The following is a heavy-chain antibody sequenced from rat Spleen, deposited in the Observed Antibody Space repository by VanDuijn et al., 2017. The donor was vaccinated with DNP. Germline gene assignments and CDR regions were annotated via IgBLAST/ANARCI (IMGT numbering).Heavy chain of an antibody. CDR3: TTEGFNTPFAY. J-gene: IGHJ3*01. D-gene: IGHD4-1*01. CDR2: ISYDGSST. Sequence: EVQLVESGGGPVQPGRSLKLSCVASGFIFSNYWMTWIRQAPGKGLEWVASISYDGSSTYYRDPVKGRFTISRDNAKSTLYLQMDSLRSEDTATYYCTTEGFNTPFAYWGQGTLVTVSS. CDR1: GFIFSNYW. V-gene: IGHV5-31*01.